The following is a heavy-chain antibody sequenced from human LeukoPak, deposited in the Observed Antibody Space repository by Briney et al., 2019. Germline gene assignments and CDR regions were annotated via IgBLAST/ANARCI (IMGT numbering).Heavy chain of an antibody. J-gene: IGHJ4*02. Sequence: SGPALVNPTQTLTLTCTFSGFSLSISGMRVSWIRQPPGKALEWLARLDWFGSKFYSTSLKTRLTISKDTSKNQVVLTMTDMDPMDTATYYCARAPRYDGFDYWGQGTLVTVSS. V-gene: IGHV2-70*04. D-gene: IGHD3-3*01. CDR2: LDWFGSK. CDR3: ARAPRYDGFDY. CDR1: GFSLSISGMR.